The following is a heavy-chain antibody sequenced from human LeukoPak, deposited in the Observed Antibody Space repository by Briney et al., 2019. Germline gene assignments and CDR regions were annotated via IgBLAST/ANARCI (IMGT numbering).Heavy chain of an antibody. V-gene: IGHV3-9*01. CDR1: GFTFDDYA. CDR3: AKDVYYGSGNIVY. D-gene: IGHD3-10*01. J-gene: IGHJ4*02. Sequence: GRSRRLSCAASGFTFDDYAMHWVRQAPGKGLEWVSGISWSSGTIGYADSVKGRFTISRDNAKNSLFLQMNSLRAEDTALYYCAKDVYYGSGNIVYWGQGTLVTVSS. CDR2: ISWSSGTI.